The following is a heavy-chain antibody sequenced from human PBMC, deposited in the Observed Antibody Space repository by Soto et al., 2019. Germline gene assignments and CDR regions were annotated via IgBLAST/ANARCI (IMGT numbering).Heavy chain of an antibody. V-gene: IGHV3-7*01. J-gene: IGHJ6*02. CDR3: ARLVNFYYYGMDV. Sequence: PGGSLRLSCAASGFTFSSYWMNWVRQAPGKGLEWVANIKQDGSEKYYVDSVKGRFTISRDNAKNSLFLQMNSLRAEDTAVYYCARLVNFYYYGMDVWGQGTTVTVSS. CDR2: IKQDGSEK. CDR1: GFTFSSYW.